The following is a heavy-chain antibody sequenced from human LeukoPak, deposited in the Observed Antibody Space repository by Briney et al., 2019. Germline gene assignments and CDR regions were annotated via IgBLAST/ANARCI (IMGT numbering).Heavy chain of an antibody. V-gene: IGHV1-69*13. J-gene: IGHJ5*02. CDR2: IIPISGTT. D-gene: IGHD1-26*01. CDR1: GGTFTSYA. Sequence: SVMVSCKASGGTFTSYAITWVRQAPGQGLEWMGKIIPISGTTNYAQKFQGRVTFTADESTSTAYMELSSLRSEDTALYYCARKLRLGGNWFDPWGQGTLVTVSS. CDR3: ARKLRLGGNWFDP.